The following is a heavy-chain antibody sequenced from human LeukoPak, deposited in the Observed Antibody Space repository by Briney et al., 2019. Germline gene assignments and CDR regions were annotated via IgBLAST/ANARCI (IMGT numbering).Heavy chain of an antibody. CDR1: GYTLTSYD. Sequence: ASVKVSCKASGYTLTSYDINWVRQATGQGLEWMGWMNPNSGKTGYAQKFQGRITITRNTSISTAYMELSSLRSEDTAVYYCARKRSGYYNDYWGQGTLVTVSS. D-gene: IGHD3-22*01. CDR2: MNPNSGKT. CDR3: ARKRSGYYNDY. J-gene: IGHJ4*02. V-gene: IGHV1-8*01.